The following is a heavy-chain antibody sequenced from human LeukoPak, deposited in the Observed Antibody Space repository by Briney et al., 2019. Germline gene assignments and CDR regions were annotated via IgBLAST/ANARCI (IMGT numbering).Heavy chain of an antibody. V-gene: IGHV4-34*01. CDR1: GGSFSGYY. CDR2: INHRGST. CDR3: AGKAVTGPYFDY. Sequence: SETLSLTCAVYGGSFSGYYWSWIRQPPGKGLEWIGEINHRGSTNYNPSLKSRVTISVDTSKNQFSLKLSSVTAADTAVYYCAGKAVTGPYFDYWGQGTLVTVSS. J-gene: IGHJ4*02. D-gene: IGHD6-19*01.